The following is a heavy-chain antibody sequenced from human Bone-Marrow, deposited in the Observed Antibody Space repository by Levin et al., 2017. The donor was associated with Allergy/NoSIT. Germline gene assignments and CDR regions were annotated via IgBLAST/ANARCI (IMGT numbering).Heavy chain of an antibody. CDR3: ARDPARGYYDSSGYSGDH. CDR2: ITSSGDST. J-gene: IGHJ4*02. V-gene: IGHV3-48*02. D-gene: IGHD3-22*01. CDR1: GFTFRDYT. Sequence: GESLKISCAASGFTFRDYTMNWVRPAPGKGLEWVSCITSSGDSTYYADSVKGRFTISRDNAKNSLYLQLNRLRDEDTAMYYCARDPARGYYDSSGYSGDHWGQGTLVTVSS.